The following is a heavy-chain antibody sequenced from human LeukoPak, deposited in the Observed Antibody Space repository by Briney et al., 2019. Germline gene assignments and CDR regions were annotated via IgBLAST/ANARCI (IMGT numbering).Heavy chain of an antibody. CDR2: ITSDGGST. V-gene: IGHV3-74*01. CDR3: VRDNYGVDY. D-gene: IGHD3-10*01. J-gene: IGHJ4*02. Sequence: GGSLRLSCAASGFTFNRYWMQWVRQAPGKGLVWVSHITSDGGSTSYADSVKGRFTTSRDNAKSTLYLQMNSLRAEDTAVYYCVRDNYGVDYWGQGTLVTTSS. CDR1: GFTFNRYW.